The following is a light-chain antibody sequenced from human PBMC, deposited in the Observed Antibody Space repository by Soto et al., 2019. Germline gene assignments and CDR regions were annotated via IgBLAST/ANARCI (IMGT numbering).Light chain of an antibody. CDR3: QQFDSYPLT. J-gene: IGKJ4*01. V-gene: IGKV1-9*01. CDR2: VAS. CDR1: QDMSTY. Sequence: DIQLTQSPSFLSAPVGDRVTLTCRASQDMSTYLSWFQPKPGIAPNLLIYVASTLQDGVPSRFSGSGSETEFTLTINKLQPEDFATYYCQQFDSYPLTFGGGTEVEIK.